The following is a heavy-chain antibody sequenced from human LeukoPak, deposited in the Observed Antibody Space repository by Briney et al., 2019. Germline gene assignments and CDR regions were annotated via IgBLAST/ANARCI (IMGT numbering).Heavy chain of an antibody. D-gene: IGHD4-23*01. CDR3: ARAAVVTAYNWFDP. Sequence: PSETLSLTCTVSGGSISTYYWSWIRQPPGKGLECIGYIYHSGSTDYNPSLKSRVTISVDTSKNQFSLKLSSVTAADTAVYYCARAAVVTAYNWFDPWGQGTLVTVSS. CDR2: IYHSGST. CDR1: GGSISTYY. V-gene: IGHV4-59*01. J-gene: IGHJ5*02.